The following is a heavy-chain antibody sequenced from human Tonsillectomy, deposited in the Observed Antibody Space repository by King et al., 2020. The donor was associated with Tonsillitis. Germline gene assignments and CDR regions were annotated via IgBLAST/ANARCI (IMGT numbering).Heavy chain of an antibody. CDR1: GFTFSNYD. Sequence: VQLVQSGGGLVQPGGSLRLSCAASGFTFSNYDMHWVRQTTGKGLEWVSAIGPAGDTYYPGSVTGRFTISRENAKNSLYLQMNSLRAGDTAVYYCARRVHDILTGSDYFDYWGQGTLVTVSS. CDR2: IGPAGDT. J-gene: IGHJ4*02. V-gene: IGHV3-13*01. CDR3: ARRVHDILTGSDYFDY. D-gene: IGHD3-9*01.